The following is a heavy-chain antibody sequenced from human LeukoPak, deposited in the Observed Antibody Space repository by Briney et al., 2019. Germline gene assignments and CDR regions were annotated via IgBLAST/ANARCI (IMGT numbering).Heavy chain of an antibody. D-gene: IGHD3-16*01. CDR3: ARYSYDYVWGSYYYYMDV. Sequence: PSQTLSLTCAVSGGSISSGGYSWSWIRQPPGKGLEWIGYIYYSGSTYYNPSLKSRVTISVDTSKNQFSLKLSSVTAADTAVYYCARYSYDYVWGSYYYYMDVWGKGTTVTVSS. J-gene: IGHJ6*03. CDR2: IYYSGST. CDR1: GGSISSGGYS. V-gene: IGHV4-30-4*07.